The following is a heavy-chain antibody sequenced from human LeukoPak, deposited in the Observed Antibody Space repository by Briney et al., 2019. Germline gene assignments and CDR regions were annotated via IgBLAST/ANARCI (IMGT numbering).Heavy chain of an antibody. CDR1: GFTFSSYA. J-gene: IGHJ4*02. V-gene: IGHV3-7*03. CDR3: DGGTGWVSNLG. Sequence: GGSLRLSCAASGFTFSSYAMTWFRQPPGKGLEWVANIKQDGSEKYYVDSVKGRFTISRDNAKNSLYLQMNSLRAEDTGVYYCDGGTGWVSNLGGGQGTLVIVSS. CDR2: IKQDGSEK. D-gene: IGHD6-19*01.